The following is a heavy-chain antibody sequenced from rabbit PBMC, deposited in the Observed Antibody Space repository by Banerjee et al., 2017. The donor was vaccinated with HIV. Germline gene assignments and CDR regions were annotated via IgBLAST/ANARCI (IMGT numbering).Heavy chain of an antibody. CDR2: INTSSGNT. Sequence: QEQLEESGGGLVQPGGSLTLTCKASGFSFSNKYVMCWVRQAPGKGLEWIACINTSSGNTVYASWAKGRFTISKTSSTVTLQMTSLTAADTATYFCARDLAGVIGWNFNLWGQGTLVTVS. CDR1: GFSFSNKYV. D-gene: IGHD4-1*01. V-gene: IGHV1S45*01. CDR3: ARDLAGVIGWNFNL. J-gene: IGHJ4*01.